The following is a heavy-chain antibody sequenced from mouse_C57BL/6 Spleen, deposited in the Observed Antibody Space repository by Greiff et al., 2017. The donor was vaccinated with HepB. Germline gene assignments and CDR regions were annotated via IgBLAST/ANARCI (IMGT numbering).Heavy chain of an antibody. CDR3: ARKGYGSSSYFDV. V-gene: IGHV1-64*01. J-gene: IGHJ1*03. Sequence: QVQLQQPGAELVKPGASVKLSCKASGYTFTSYWMHWVKQRPGQGLEWIGMIHPNSGSTNYNEKFKSKATLTVDKSSSTAYMQLSSLTSEDSAVYYCARKGYGSSSYFDVWGTGTTVTVSS. CDR2: IHPNSGST. D-gene: IGHD1-1*01. CDR1: GYTFTSYW.